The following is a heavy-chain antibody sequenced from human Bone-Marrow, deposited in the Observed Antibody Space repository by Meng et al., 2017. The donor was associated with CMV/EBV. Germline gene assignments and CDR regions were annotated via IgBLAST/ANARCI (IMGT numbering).Heavy chain of an antibody. D-gene: IGHD3-16*01. CDR3: ARGTIMIRDYHHHGVDV. Sequence: GGSLRLSCAASGFTVSSNYMSWVRQAPGKGLEWVSVIYSGGSTYYADSVKGRFTISRDNSKNTLYLQMNSLRADDTAVYYCARGTIMIRDYHHHGVDVGGQGTTVTV. J-gene: IGHJ6*02. CDR1: GFTVSSNY. CDR2: IYSGGST. V-gene: IGHV3-53*05.